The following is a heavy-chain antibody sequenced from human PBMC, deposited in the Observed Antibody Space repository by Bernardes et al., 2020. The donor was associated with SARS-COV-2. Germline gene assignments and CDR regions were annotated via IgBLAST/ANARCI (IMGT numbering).Heavy chain of an antibody. V-gene: IGHV3-11*06. Sequence: GGSLRLSCAASGFNFSDYYMSWIRQAPGKGLEWVSYISGSTSYIDYPDSVKGRFTISRGNAQNSLFLQMTSLRVEDTAVYYCARDGVSHGGSRSYVFEIWGQGTVVTVSS. J-gene: IGHJ3*02. D-gene: IGHD3-16*01. CDR1: GFNFSDYY. CDR3: ARDGVSHGGSRSYVFEI. CDR2: ISGSTSYI.